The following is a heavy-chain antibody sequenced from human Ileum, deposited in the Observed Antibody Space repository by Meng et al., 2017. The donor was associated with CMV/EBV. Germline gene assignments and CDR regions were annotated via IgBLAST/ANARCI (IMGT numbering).Heavy chain of an antibody. CDR1: GYTFFEYG. CDR3: ARAQVAFDF. CDR2: INPNGGAT. D-gene: IGHD2-15*01. Sequence: KVSCKTSGYTFFEYGINWVRQAPGQGLEWMGIINPNGGATVYAQKFQARVTMTRDTSTNTVYMYLSSLRSEDTAIYYCARAQVAFDFWGQGTLVTVSS. J-gene: IGHJ4*02. V-gene: IGHV1-46*01.